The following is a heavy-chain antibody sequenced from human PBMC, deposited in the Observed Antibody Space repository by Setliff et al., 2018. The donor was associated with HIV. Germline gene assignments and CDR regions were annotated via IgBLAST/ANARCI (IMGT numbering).Heavy chain of an antibody. CDR2: INPSSTST. CDR3: AGDVGRRWDFYFDL. V-gene: IGHV1-46*01. D-gene: IGHD1-26*01. Sequence: ASVKVSCKASGYIFTTYYIHWVRQAPGHGLEWMGIINPSSTSTHYAQKFQGRVSMTSDTSTGTVYMQLSSLRSEDTATYYCAGDVGRRWDFYFDLWGRGTLVTVSS. CDR1: GYIFTTYY. J-gene: IGHJ2*01.